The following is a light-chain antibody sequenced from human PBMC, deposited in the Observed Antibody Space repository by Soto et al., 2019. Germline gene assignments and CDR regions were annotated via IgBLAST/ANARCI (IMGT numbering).Light chain of an antibody. CDR3: SSYAGTNTRDL. Sequence: QSVLTQPPSASGSPGQSVTISCTGANSDVGSYNFVSWYQQHPGRAPKLLIYEVSKRPSGVPDRFSGSKSGNTASLTVSGLQAEDEADYYCSSYAGTNTRDLFGSGTTLTVL. J-gene: IGLJ1*01. V-gene: IGLV2-8*01. CDR1: NSDVGSYNF. CDR2: EVS.